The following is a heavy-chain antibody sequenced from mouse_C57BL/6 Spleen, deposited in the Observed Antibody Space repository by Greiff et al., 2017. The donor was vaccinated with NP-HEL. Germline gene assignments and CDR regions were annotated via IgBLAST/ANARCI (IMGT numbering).Heavy chain of an antibody. CDR1: GYTFTSYW. V-gene: IGHV1-64*01. Sequence: QVQLQQPGAEVVKPGASVKLSCKASGYTFTSYWMHWVKQRPGQGLEWIGMIHPNSGSTNYNEKFKSKATLTVDKSSSTAYMQLSSLTSEDSAVYYCARRLRDAMDYWGQGTSVTVSS. CDR2: IHPNSGST. D-gene: IGHD1-1*01. J-gene: IGHJ4*01. CDR3: ARRLRDAMDY.